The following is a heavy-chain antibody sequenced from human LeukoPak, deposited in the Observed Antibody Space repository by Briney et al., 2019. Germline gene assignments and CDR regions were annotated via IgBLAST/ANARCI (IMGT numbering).Heavy chain of an antibody. CDR3: ARGGIVVPAAIGGISLAHWFDP. CDR2: IYTSGST. CDR1: GGSISSYY. V-gene: IGHV4-4*07. D-gene: IGHD2-2*02. Sequence: PSETLSLTCTVSGGSISSYYWSWIRQPAGKGLEWIGRIYTSGSTNYNPSLKSRVTMSVDTSKNQFSLKLSSVTAADTAVYYCARGGIVVPAAIGGISLAHWFDPWGQGTLVTVSS. J-gene: IGHJ5*02.